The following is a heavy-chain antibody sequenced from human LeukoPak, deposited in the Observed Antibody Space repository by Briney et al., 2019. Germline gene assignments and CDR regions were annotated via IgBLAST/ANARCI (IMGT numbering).Heavy chain of an antibody. J-gene: IGHJ4*02. Sequence: GGSLRLSCAASGFTFSDYYMTWIRQAPGKGLEWISYISTSAGAIYYADSVKGRFTISRDNAKNSLYLQMNSLRAEDTAVYYCARDAIDSSGFDFDYWGQGTLVTVSS. CDR3: ARDAIDSSGFDFDY. V-gene: IGHV3-11*01. D-gene: IGHD3-22*01. CDR2: ISTSAGAI. CDR1: GFTFSDYY.